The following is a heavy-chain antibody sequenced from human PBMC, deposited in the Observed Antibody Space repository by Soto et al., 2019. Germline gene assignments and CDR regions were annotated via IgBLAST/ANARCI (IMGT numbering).Heavy chain of an antibody. CDR1: GGSVSSGNYY. CDR2: FYYTGSI. V-gene: IGHV4-61*01. D-gene: IGHD3-22*01. CDR3: ARSMFYSDGSNYSPFDY. Sequence: PSETLSLTCTVSGGSVSSGNYYWSWIRQPPGEGLEWIGYFYYTGSINYNPSLKSRVTISIDASKNQFSLGLSSVTAADTAVYYCARSMFYSDGSNYSPFDYWGQGTLVTSPQ. J-gene: IGHJ4*02.